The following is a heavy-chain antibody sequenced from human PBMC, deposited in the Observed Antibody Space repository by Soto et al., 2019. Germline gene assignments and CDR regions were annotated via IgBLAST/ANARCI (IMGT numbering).Heavy chain of an antibody. CDR2: ISGYNVNS. CDR3: AIVGSAETGRPFDY. CDR1: GYTFPSYG. D-gene: IGHD6-13*01. J-gene: IGHJ4*02. Sequence: QVQLVQSGAEVKKPGASVKVSCKASGYTFPSYGITWVRQAPGQGLEWMGWISGYNVNSNYAQKLQGRVTMTTDTSTSTAYMELRSLTSDDTAMYYCAIVGSAETGRPFDYWGQGTLVTVSS. V-gene: IGHV1-18*01.